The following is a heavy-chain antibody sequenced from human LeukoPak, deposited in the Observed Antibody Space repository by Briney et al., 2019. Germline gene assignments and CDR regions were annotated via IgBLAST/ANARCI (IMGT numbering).Heavy chain of an antibody. Sequence: KPGGSLRLSCAASGFTFSSYSITWVRQAPGKGLEWVSSISSSSSYIYYADSVKGRFTISRDNAKNSLYLQMNSLRAEDTAVYYCAREGLRYFDWLLGYMDVWGKGTTVTISS. CDR2: ISSSSSYI. CDR3: AREGLRYFDWLLGYMDV. V-gene: IGHV3-21*01. J-gene: IGHJ6*03. D-gene: IGHD3-9*01. CDR1: GFTFSSYS.